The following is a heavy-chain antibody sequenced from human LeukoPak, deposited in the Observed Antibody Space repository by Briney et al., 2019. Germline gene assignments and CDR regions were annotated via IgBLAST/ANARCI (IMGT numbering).Heavy chain of an antibody. CDR1: GGTFSSYA. J-gene: IGHJ4*02. CDR2: TIPILGIA. V-gene: IGHV1-69*04. Sequence: ASVKVSCKASGGTFSSYAISWVRQAPGQGLEWMGRTIPILGIANYAQKFQGRVTITADKSTSTAYMELSSLRSEDTAVYYCASKGYDGIDYWGQGTLVTVSS. D-gene: IGHD5-12*01. CDR3: ASKGYDGIDY.